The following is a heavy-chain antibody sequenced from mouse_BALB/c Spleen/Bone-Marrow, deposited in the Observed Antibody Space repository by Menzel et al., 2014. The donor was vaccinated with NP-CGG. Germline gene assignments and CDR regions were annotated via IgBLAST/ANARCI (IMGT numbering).Heavy chain of an antibody. V-gene: IGHV3-8*02. Sequence: EVKLMESGASLVKPAQTLSLTCSVTGDSITSGYWNWVRKFPGHKLEYMGDINHSGSTYYNPSLKSLISITLDTSKNPYYLQLNYVTAEDTATYYCEKYYGSSYDYHFHYRGQGTTLTVSS. CDR1: GDSITSGY. J-gene: IGHJ2*01. CDR3: EKYYGSSYDYHFHY. D-gene: IGHD1-1*01. CDR2: INHSGST.